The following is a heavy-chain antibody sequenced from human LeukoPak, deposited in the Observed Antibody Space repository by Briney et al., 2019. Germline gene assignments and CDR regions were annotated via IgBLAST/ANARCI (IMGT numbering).Heavy chain of an antibody. CDR2: INHSGST. V-gene: IGHV4-34*01. Sequence: PSETLSLTCTVSGGSISSYYWSWIRQPPGKGLEWIGEINHSGSTNYNPSLKSRVTISVDTSKNQFSLKLSSVTAADTAVYYCARGELYYYGMDVWGQGTTVTVSS. J-gene: IGHJ6*02. D-gene: IGHD1-7*01. CDR1: GGSISSYY. CDR3: ARGELYYYGMDV.